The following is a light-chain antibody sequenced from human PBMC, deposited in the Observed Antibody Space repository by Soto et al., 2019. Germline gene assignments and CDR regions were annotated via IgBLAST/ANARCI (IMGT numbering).Light chain of an antibody. CDR3: QYHTDWPPYT. CDR2: DAS. CDR1: QSVSRN. Sequence: EIVLTQSPATLCLSPGERATLSCRASQSVSRNLAWYQQKPGQAPRLLIYDASNRATGIPARFSGSGSVTDFTLTISSLEPEDFAVYYCQYHTDWPPYTFGQGTTLEI. J-gene: IGKJ2*01. V-gene: IGKV3-11*01.